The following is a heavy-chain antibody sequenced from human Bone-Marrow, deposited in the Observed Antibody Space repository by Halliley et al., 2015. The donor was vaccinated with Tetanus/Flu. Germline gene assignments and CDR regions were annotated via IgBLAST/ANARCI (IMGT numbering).Heavy chain of an antibody. J-gene: IGHJ3*02. CDR3: AAGARDSFHI. CDR2: IYSGGDT. CDR1: GFTFSSFD. V-gene: IGHV3-13*01. Sequence: CAVSGFTFSSFDMHWVRQPVGKGLEWVSGIYSGGDTYYTDSVEGRFTISRHNAKNSVYLELNRLRAGDTALYYCAAGARDSFHIWGQGTMVTVSP.